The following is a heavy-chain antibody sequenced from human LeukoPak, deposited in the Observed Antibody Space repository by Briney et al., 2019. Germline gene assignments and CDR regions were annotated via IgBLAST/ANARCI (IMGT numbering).Heavy chain of an antibody. Sequence: SETLSLTCTVSGGSISSYYWSWIRQPAGKGLEWIGRIYTSGSTNYNPSLKSRVTMSVDTSKSQFSLKLSSVTAAGTAVYYCARDESSDYDFWSGYSRWFDPWGQGTLVTVSS. CDR2: IYTSGST. V-gene: IGHV4-4*07. CDR1: GGSISSYY. D-gene: IGHD3-3*01. CDR3: ARDESSDYDFWSGYSRWFDP. J-gene: IGHJ5*02.